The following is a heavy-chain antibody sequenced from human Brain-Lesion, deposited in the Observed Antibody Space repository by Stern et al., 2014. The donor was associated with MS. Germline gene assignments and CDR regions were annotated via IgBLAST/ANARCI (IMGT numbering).Heavy chain of an antibody. V-gene: IGHV4-31*03. CDR1: GGSISSGGYY. Sequence: HVQLVESGPGLVKPSQTLSLTCTVSGGSISSGGYYWNWIRQHPEKGLEWIGYIYHTGSPYYNPSLKSRVTISVDTSENRFSLSLSSVTAADTAMYYCARDVALGYYDSSGYFAFDIWGPGTMVTVSS. CDR3: ARDVALGYYDSSGYFAFDI. CDR2: IYHTGSP. J-gene: IGHJ3*02. D-gene: IGHD3-22*01.